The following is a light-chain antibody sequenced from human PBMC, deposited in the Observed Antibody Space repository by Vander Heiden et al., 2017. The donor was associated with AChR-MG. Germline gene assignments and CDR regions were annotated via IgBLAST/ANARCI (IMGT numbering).Light chain of an antibody. CDR3: QQYNNLPWT. V-gene: IGKV3-15*01. Sequence: EIVMTQYPATLSVSQGERATLSCRASQSVSSHLGWYQQKPGQAPRLLIYGASTRATGIPARFSGSGSGTEFTLTISSLQSEDFAVYYCQQYNNLPWTFGQGTKVEIK. CDR1: QSVSSH. CDR2: GAS. J-gene: IGKJ1*01.